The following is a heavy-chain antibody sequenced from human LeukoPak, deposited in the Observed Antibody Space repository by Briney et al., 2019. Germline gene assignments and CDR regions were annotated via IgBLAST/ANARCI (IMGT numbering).Heavy chain of an antibody. D-gene: IGHD6-6*01. V-gene: IGHV4-59*01. CDR3: ARAAARRFMDV. Sequence: SETLSLTCTVSGGSISSYYWSWIRRPPGKGLEWIGYIYYSGSTNYNPSLKSRVTISVDTSKNQFSLKLSSVTAADTAVYYCARAAARRFMDVWGKGTTVTVSS. CDR2: IYYSGST. CDR1: GGSISSYY. J-gene: IGHJ6*03.